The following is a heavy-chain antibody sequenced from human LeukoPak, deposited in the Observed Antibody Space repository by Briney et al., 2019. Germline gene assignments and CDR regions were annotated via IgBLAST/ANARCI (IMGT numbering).Heavy chain of an antibody. CDR3: SKDPNGDCIGAFDM. CDR2: IIVSGSRT. V-gene: IGHV3-23*01. J-gene: IGHJ3*02. D-gene: IGHD4-17*01. CDR1: GLTFSNYA. Sequence: GGSLRLSCAASGLTFSNYAMTWVRQAPGKGLEWVSSIIVSGSRTYYADSVKGRFTISRDNSKNTLYLQMNSLRAEDTALYYCSKDPNGDCIGAFDMWGPGTLVTVSS.